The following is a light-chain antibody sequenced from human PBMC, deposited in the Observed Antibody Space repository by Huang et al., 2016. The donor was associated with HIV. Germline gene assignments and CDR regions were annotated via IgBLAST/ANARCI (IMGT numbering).Light chain of an antibody. Sequence: GDRVTITCRASHDISSHLAWYQQKPGKAPEVLIYGASTLQSGVPSRFSGSGSGTNFTLTITSLQPEDFATYYCQQLNSYPLTFGGGTKVEIK. CDR3: QQLNSYPLT. CDR1: HDISSH. V-gene: IGKV1-9*01. J-gene: IGKJ4*01. CDR2: GAS.